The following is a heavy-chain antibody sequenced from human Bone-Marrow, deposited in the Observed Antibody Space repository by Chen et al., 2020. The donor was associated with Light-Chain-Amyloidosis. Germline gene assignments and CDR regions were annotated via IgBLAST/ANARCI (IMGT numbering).Heavy chain of an antibody. J-gene: IGHJ4*02. CDR3: XRAXXXYYDFWSGYYSFDY. CDR1: GGSISSSSYY. CDR2: IYYSGST. V-gene: IGHV4-39*07. D-gene: IGHD3-3*01. Sequence: GGSISSSSYYWGWIRQPPGKGLEWIGSIYYSGSTYYNPSLKSRVTISVDTSKNQFSLKLSSXXXXXXXXXXXXRAXXXYYDFWSGYYSFDYWGQGTLVTVSS.